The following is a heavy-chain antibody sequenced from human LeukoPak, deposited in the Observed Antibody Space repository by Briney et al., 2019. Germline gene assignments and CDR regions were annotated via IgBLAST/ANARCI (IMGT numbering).Heavy chain of an antibody. D-gene: IGHD6-13*01. J-gene: IGHJ5*02. V-gene: IGHV4-34*01. CDR3: ARMAFWGIAAARRTFDP. CDR1: CGSFTGYY. CDR2: INHSGST. Sequence: SETLSLTWAVDCGSFTGYYWSWIRQPPGKGLEWIGEINHSGSTNYNPSLKSRVTISVDTSKNQFSLKLSSVTAPETAVYYCARMAFWGIAAARRTFDPWGQGTLVTVSS.